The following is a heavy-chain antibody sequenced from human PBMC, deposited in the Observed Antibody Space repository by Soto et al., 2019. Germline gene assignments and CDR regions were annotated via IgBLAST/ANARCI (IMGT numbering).Heavy chain of an antibody. V-gene: IGHV4-39*01. Sequence: SEALSGSLAVSSCSISSSSYSEGWIREPPGKGLEWIGSSYYSGSTDYNPSLTSRVTISVDTSKNQFSLKLSFVTAADTAVYYCARHTRSGCSSTSCYSDVCGQGPTVIVSS. D-gene: IGHD2-2*01. CDR3: ARHTRSGCSSTSCYSDV. CDR2: SYYSGST. CDR1: SCSISSSSYS. J-gene: IGHJ6*02.